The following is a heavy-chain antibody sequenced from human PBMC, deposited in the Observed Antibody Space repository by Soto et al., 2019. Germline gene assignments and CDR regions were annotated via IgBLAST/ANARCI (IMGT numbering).Heavy chain of an antibody. CDR1: GFTLSSYA. CDR3: AKDVIPPPI. D-gene: IGHD2-21*01. CDR2: INGGGGST. Sequence: GGTLRLSCAASGFTLSSYAMSWVRPAPGKGLEWVSAINGGGGSTYYADSVKGRFTISRDNSKNTLYLQMNSLRAEDTAVYYCAKDVIPPPIWGQGTTVTVSS. V-gene: IGHV3-23*01. J-gene: IGHJ6*02.